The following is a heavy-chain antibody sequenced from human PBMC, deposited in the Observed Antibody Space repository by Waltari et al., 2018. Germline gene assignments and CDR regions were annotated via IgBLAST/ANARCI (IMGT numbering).Heavy chain of an antibody. CDR1: GGTFSSYA. Sequence: QVQLVQSGAEVKKPGSSVKVSCKASGGTFSSYAISWVRQAPGQGLEWLGGIIPIFGTENYAQKFQGIATITTDESTSTAYMELSSLGSEDTAVYYCATGEDYYDYGMDVWGQGTTVTVSS. V-gene: IGHV1-69*05. J-gene: IGHJ6*02. CDR2: IIPIFGTE. CDR3: ATGEDYYDYGMDV.